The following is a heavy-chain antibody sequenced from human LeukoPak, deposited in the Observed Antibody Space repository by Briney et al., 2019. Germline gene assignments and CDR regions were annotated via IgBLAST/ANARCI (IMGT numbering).Heavy chain of an antibody. V-gene: IGHV1-69*13. Sequence: GASVKVSCKASGGTFSSYAISWVRQAPGQGLEWMGGIIPIFGTANYAQKFQGRVTITADESTSTAYMELSSLRSEDTAVYYCARWDPSEYSYGWDWGQGTLVTVSS. CDR3: ARWDPSEYSYGWD. CDR2: IIPIFGTA. D-gene: IGHD5-18*01. J-gene: IGHJ4*02. CDR1: GGTFSSYA.